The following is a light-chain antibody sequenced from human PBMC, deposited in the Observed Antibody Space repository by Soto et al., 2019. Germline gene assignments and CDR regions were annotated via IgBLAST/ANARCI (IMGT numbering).Light chain of an antibody. V-gene: IGKV1-5*01. J-gene: IGKJ2*01. CDR3: QQYNSYRYT. CDR1: QSISSW. Sequence: DIQMTQSPYTLSASVGDRVTITCWASQSISSWLAWYQQKPGKDPKLLIYDASSFESGVPSRFSSSGSGTKFALNISSLQPDDFATYYCQQYNSYRYTFGQGTKLEIK. CDR2: DAS.